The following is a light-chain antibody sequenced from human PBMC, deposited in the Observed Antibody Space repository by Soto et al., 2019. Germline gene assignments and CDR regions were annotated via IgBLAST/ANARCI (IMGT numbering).Light chain of an antibody. CDR3: QQYGSSPLT. CDR1: QSVSSSY. J-gene: IGKJ4*01. CDR2: GAS. V-gene: IGKV3-20*01. Sequence: IVLTQSPGTLSFSPGERVTLSCRASQSVSSSYLAWYQQKPGQAPRLLIYGASRRASGIPDRFSGSGSGTDFTLTISSLEPEDFVMYYCQQYGSSPLTFGGGTNVDIK.